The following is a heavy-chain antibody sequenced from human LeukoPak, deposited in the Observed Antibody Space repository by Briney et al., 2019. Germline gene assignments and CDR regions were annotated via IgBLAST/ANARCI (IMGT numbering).Heavy chain of an antibody. CDR2: ISAYNGNT. CDR1: GYTFTSYG. V-gene: IGHV1-18*01. D-gene: IGHD2-2*01. CDR3: ARDHPFGLYQLRSYYFDY. J-gene: IGHJ4*02. Sequence: ASVKVSCKASGYTFTSYGISWVRQAPGQGLEWMGWISAYNGNTNYAQKLQGRVTMTTDTSTSTAYMELRSLRSDDTAVYYCARDHPFGLYQLRSYYFDYWGQGTLVTVSS.